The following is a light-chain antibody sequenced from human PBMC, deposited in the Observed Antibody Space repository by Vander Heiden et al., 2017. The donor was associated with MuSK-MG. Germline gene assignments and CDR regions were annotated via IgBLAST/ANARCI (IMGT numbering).Light chain of an antibody. CDR1: QDISRS. V-gene: IGKV1-39*01. Sequence: DIQMTQSPSALSASLGDRITITCRASQDISRSLNWYLQRPGKAPKLLIYGASTLQSGVPSGISGSGSGTDFSLTISRLQPEDFGTYYCQQTFRAPYTVGQGTKLEI. J-gene: IGKJ2*01. CDR2: GAS. CDR3: QQTFRAPYT.